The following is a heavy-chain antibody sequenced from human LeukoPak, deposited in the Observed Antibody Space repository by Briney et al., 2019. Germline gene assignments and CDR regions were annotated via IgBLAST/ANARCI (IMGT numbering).Heavy chain of an antibody. J-gene: IGHJ4*02. Sequence: PGGSLRLSCAASGFTFDDYTMHWVRQAPGKGLEWVSGISWNSGSIGYADSVKGRFTISRDNAKNSLYLQMNSLRAEDTALYYCAKDGTTVTTYFDYWGQGTLVTVS. CDR3: AKDGTTVTTYFDY. CDR2: ISWNSGSI. V-gene: IGHV3-9*01. CDR1: GFTFDDYT. D-gene: IGHD4-17*01.